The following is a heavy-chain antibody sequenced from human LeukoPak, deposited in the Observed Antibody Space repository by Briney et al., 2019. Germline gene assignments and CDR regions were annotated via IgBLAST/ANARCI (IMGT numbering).Heavy chain of an antibody. CDR2: IYYSGST. CDR1: GGSISSSSYY. V-gene: IGHV4-39*07. D-gene: IGHD3-9*01. CDR3: ARRWYFDWLLSPHNWFDP. J-gene: IGHJ5*02. Sequence: PSETLSLTCTVSGGSISSSSYYWGWIRQPPGKGLEWIGSIYYSGSTYYNPSLKSRVTISVDTSKNQFSLKLSSVTAADTAVYYCARRWYFDWLLSPHNWFDPWGQGTLVTVSS.